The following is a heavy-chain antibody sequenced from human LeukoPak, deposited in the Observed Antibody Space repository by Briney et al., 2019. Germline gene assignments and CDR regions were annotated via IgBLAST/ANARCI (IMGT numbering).Heavy chain of an antibody. CDR2: ISGSGGST. CDR3: AKPPAYCGGDCYWNY. Sequence: GGSLRLSCAASGFTFSSYVMSWVRQAPGKGLEWVSAISGSGGSTYYADSVKGRFTISRDNSKNTLYLQMNSLRAEDTAVYYCAKPPAYCGGDCYWNYWGQGTLVTVSS. J-gene: IGHJ4*02. D-gene: IGHD2-21*02. V-gene: IGHV3-23*01. CDR1: GFTFSSYV.